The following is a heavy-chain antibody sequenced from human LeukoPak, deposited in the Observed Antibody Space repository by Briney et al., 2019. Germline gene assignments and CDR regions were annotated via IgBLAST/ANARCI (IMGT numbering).Heavy chain of an antibody. D-gene: IGHD5-12*01. CDR2: VSVNDGST. CDR1: GFTFSSYA. J-gene: IGHJ4*02. V-gene: IGHV3-23*01. CDR3: AKALSYSGYDYYFGS. Sequence: GGSLRLSCAASGFTFSSYAMSWVRQAPGKGLEWVSTVSVNDGSTYYADSAKGRFIISRDNSKNTLYLQMSSLRAEDTALYYCAKALSYSGYDYYFGSWGEGTLVTVSS.